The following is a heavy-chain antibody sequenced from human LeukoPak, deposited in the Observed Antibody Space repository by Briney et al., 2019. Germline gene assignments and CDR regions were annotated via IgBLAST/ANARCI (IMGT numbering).Heavy chain of an antibody. J-gene: IGHJ4*02. Sequence: GGSLRLSCAASGFTFSTYSMNWVRQAPGKGLEWVSYISSSSSTIYYADSVKGRFTISRDNAKNSLYLQMNSLRAEDTAVYYWARGSTYYGSCGQGPFGFWGQGTLVNVSS. V-gene: IGHV3-48*01. CDR1: GFTFSTYS. CDR3: ARGSTYYGSCGQGPFGF. CDR2: ISSSSSTI. D-gene: IGHD3-22*01.